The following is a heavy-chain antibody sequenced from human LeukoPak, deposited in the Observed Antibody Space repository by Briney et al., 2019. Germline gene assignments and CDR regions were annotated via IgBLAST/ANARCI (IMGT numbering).Heavy chain of an antibody. V-gene: IGHV3-21*01. J-gene: IGHJ4*02. Sequence: GGCLRLSCAASGFTFSSYSMNWVREAPGKGPWWVSSICGSSSYKYYADSVKGRFHISRDNAKNSLYLQMNSLRAEDTAVYYCAQRGYSGYLFDYWGQGPLVTVSS. CDR1: GFTFSSYS. CDR3: AQRGYSGYLFDY. CDR2: ICGSSSYK. D-gene: IGHD5-12*01.